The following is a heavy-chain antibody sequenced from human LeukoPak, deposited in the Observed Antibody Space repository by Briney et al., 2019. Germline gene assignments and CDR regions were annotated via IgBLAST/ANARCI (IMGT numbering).Heavy chain of an antibody. J-gene: IGHJ4*02. D-gene: IGHD6-6*01. Sequence: RGSLRLSCAASGFTFSDHYMDWVRQAPGKGLEWVGRTRNKANSYTTDYAASVKGRFTISRDDSKNSLYLQMNNLRTEDTAVYYCAGRPRHWGQGTLVTVSS. CDR3: AGRPRH. CDR2: TRNKANSYTT. CDR1: GFTFSDHY. V-gene: IGHV3-72*01.